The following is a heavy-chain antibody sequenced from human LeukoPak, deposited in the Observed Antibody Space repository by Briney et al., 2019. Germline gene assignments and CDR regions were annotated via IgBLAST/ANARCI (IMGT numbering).Heavy chain of an antibody. V-gene: IGHV3-48*03. D-gene: IGHD5-12*01. Sequence: PGGSLRLSCAASGFTFSSYEMNWVRQAPGKGLEWVSYISSSGSTIYYADSVKGRFTISRDNSKNTLYLRMNSLRAEDTAVYYCARVVATISLRYFDYWGQGTLVTVSS. CDR2: ISSSGSTI. CDR1: GFTFSSYE. J-gene: IGHJ4*02. CDR3: ARVVATISLRYFDY.